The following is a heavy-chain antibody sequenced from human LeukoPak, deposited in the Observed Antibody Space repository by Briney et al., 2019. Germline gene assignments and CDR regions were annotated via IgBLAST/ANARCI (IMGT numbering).Heavy chain of an antibody. CDR3: AREAAAGTSWFGP. V-gene: IGHV3-21*01. Sequence: GGSLRLSCAASGFTFSSYSMNWVRQAPGKGLEWVSSISSSSSYIYYADSVKGRFTISRDNAKNSLYLQMNSLRAEDTAVYYCAREAAAGTSWFGPWGQGTLVTVSS. D-gene: IGHD6-13*01. CDR2: ISSSSSYI. J-gene: IGHJ5*02. CDR1: GFTFSSYS.